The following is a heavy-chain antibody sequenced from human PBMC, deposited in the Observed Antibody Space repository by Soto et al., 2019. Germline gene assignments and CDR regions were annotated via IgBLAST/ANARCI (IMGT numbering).Heavy chain of an antibody. V-gene: IGHV3-13*05. J-gene: IGHJ6*02. CDR1: GFTFSSYD. D-gene: IGHD3-16*02. CDR2: IGTAGDP. CDR3: ARALSGYYSMDV. Sequence: HPGESLRLSCAASGFTFSSYDMYWVRQATGKGLEWVSVIGTAGDPYYLGSVKGRFTISRENAKNSLYLQMNSLRAGDTAVYYCARALSGYYSMDVWGQGTTVTVSS.